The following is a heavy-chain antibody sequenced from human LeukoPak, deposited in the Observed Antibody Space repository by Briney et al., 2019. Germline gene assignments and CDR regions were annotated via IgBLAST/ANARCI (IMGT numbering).Heavy chain of an antibody. J-gene: IGHJ5*02. CDR1: GFTFSSYA. CDR2: ISGSGGST. Sequence: GGPLRLSCAASGFTFSSYAMSWVRQAPGKGLEWVSAISGSGGSTYYADSVKGRFTISRDNSKNTLYLQMNSLRAEDTAVYYCARYRDIVVVPAGPFDPWGQGTLVTVSS. V-gene: IGHV3-23*01. CDR3: ARYRDIVVVPAGPFDP. D-gene: IGHD2-2*01.